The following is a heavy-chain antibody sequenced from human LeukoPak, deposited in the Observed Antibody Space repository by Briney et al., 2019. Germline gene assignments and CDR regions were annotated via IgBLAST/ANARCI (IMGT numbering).Heavy chain of an antibody. J-gene: IGHJ3*02. CDR2: IYYSGST. D-gene: IGHD2-21*01. V-gene: IGHV4-59*01. CDR1: GGSISSYY. Sequence: SETLSLTCTVSGGSISSYYWSWIRQPPGKGLEWIGYIYYSGSTNYNPSLKSRVTISVDTSKNQFSLKLSSVTAADTAVYYCARVHTDAFDIWGQGTMVTVSS. CDR3: ARVHTDAFDI.